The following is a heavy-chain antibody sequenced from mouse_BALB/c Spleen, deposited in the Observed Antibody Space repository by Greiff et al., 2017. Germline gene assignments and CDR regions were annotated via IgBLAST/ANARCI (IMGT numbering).Heavy chain of an antibody. J-gene: IGHJ4*01. Sequence: EVQLVESGPGLVKPSQSLSLTCTVTGYSITSDYAWNWIRQFPGNKLEWMGYISYSGSTSYNPSLKSRISITRDTSKNQFFLQLNSVTTEDTATYYCARSDYYGSSSMDYWGQGTSVTVSS. V-gene: IGHV3-2*02. CDR1: GYSITSDYA. CDR2: ISYSGST. CDR3: ARSDYYGSSSMDY. D-gene: IGHD1-1*01.